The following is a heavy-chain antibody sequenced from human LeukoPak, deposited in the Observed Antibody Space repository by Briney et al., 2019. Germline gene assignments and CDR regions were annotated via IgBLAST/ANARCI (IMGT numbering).Heavy chain of an antibody. D-gene: IGHD3-10*01. Sequence: ASVKVSCKVSGYTLTELSMRWVRQAPGKGLEWMGGFDPEDGETIYAQKFQGRVTMTEDTSTDTAYMELSSLRSEDTAVYYCATLGYGSGGFDPWGQGTLVTVSS. CDR1: GYTLTELS. CDR2: FDPEDGET. J-gene: IGHJ5*02. V-gene: IGHV1-24*01. CDR3: ATLGYGSGGFDP.